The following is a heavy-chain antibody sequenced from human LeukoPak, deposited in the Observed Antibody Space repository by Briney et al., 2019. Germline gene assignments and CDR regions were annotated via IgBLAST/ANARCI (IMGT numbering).Heavy chain of an antibody. D-gene: IGHD4-11*01. CDR3: AGRIIDYRRDAFHI. Sequence: GKSLKISCKGSGYSFTSYWIGWVRQRPGKGLEWMGIIYPGDSDTRYSPSFQGQVTISADKSISTAYLQWSSLKASDTAMYYCAGRIIDYRRDAFHIWGQGTMVTVSS. J-gene: IGHJ3*02. CDR1: GYSFTSYW. CDR2: IYPGDSDT. V-gene: IGHV5-51*01.